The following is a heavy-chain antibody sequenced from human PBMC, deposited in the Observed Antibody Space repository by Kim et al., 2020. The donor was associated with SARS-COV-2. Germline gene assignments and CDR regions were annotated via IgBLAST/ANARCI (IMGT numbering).Heavy chain of an antibody. Sequence: GGSLRLSCSASGFTFSSYAMHWVRQAPGKGLECVAAISSNGGSKYYADSVKGRFTISRDNSKNTLYLQVSSLRAEDTAVYYCVKSSSGWYYNYNGMDYWGPGTPVTVSS. J-gene: IGHJ6*02. CDR3: VKSSSGWYYNYNGMDY. CDR2: ISSNGGSK. D-gene: IGHD6-19*01. CDR1: GFTFSSYA. V-gene: IGHV3-64D*09.